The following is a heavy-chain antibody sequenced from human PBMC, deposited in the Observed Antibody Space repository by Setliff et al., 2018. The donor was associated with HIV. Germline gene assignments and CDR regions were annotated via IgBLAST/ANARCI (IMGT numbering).Heavy chain of an antibody. D-gene: IGHD2-15*01. CDR1: GFTFSLHW. Sequence: GGSLRLSCAASGFTFSLHWMYWVRQAPGKGLVWVSRINSDGSITNYADSVRGRFTISRDNAKNTVYLQMNSLRAEDTGVYYCVRARLSDIWGQGTTVTVSS. V-gene: IGHV3-74*01. CDR3: VRARLSDI. J-gene: IGHJ6*02. CDR2: INSDGSIT.